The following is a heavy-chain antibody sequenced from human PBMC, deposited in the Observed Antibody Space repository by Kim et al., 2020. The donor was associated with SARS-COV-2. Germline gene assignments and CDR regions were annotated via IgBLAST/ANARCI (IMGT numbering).Heavy chain of an antibody. J-gene: IGHJ4*02. V-gene: IGHV4-39*01. D-gene: IGHD6-13*01. CDR1: GGSISSSSYY. CDR3: TTPMYSSTWYSDVY. CDR2: IYYSGST. Sequence: SETLSLTCTVSGGSISSSSYYWGWIRQPPGKGLEWIGSIYYSGSTYYNPSLKSRVTISVDTSKNQFSLKLSSVTAADTAVSYCTTPMYSSTWYSDVYWGQGTLVTVSS.